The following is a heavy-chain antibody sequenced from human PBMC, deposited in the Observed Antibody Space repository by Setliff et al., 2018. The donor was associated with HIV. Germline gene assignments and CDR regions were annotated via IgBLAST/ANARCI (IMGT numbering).Heavy chain of an antibody. D-gene: IGHD5-12*01. Sequence: SETLSLTCAAYGGSFSDYSWNWVRQPPGKGLEWIGEINHSGSTNYNPSLKSRVTISADTSKKQFSLNVTSVTAADTAVYYCARRGWNGYTAFDCWGQGTLVTVSS. V-gene: IGHV4-34*01. CDR3: ARRGWNGYTAFDC. CDR1: GGSFSDYS. J-gene: IGHJ4*02. CDR2: INHSGST.